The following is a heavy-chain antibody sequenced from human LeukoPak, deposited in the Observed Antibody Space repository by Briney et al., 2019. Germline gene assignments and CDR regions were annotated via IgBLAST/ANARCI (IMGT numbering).Heavy chain of an antibody. CDR3: AKSYYYDFWSGYYVPESSTQRIDNWFDP. V-gene: IGHV1-18*01. J-gene: IGHJ5*02. D-gene: IGHD3-3*01. Sequence: ASVKVSCKASGYTFTSYGISWVRQAPGQGLEWIGWISAYNGNTNYAQKLQGRVTMTTDTSTSTAHMELRSLRSDDTAVYYCAKSYYYDFWSGYYVPESSTQRIDNWFDPWGQGTLVTVSS. CDR2: ISAYNGNT. CDR1: GYTFTSYG.